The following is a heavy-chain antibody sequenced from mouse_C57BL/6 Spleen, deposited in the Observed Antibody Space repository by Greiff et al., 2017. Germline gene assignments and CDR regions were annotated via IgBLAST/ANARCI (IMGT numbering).Heavy chain of an antibody. CDR1: GYTFTSYW. Sequence: QVQLQQPGAELVRPGTSVKLSCKASGYTFTSYWMHWVKQRPGQGLEWIGVIDPSDSYTNYNQKFKGKATLTVDTSSSTAYMQLSSLTSEDSAVYYCARGPGGGSRGGFGGWGTGTTVTVSS. CDR3: ARGPGGGSRGGFGG. J-gene: IGHJ1*03. CDR2: IDPSDSYT. D-gene: IGHD1-1*01. V-gene: IGHV1-59*01.